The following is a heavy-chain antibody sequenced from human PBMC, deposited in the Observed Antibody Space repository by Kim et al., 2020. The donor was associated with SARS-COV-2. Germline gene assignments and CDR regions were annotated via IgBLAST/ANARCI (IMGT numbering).Heavy chain of an antibody. CDR1: GFTFDDHG. V-gene: IGHV3-20*01. J-gene: IGHJ4*02. CDR2: INWNGGST. D-gene: IGHD2-15*01. Sequence: GGSLRLSCAASGFTFDDHGMSWVRQAPGKGLEWVSGINWNGGSTGYADSVKGRFTISRDNAKNSLYPQMNSLRAEDTALYHCARGLGYCSGGSCYSDYWGQGTLVTVSS. CDR3: ARGLGYCSGGSCYSDY.